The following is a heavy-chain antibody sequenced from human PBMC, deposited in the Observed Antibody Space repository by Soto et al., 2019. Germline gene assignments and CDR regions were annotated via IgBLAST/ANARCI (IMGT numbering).Heavy chain of an antibody. J-gene: IGHJ6*02. CDR3: AGGGATIPFYCCGMDV. V-gene: IGHV3-30-3*01. CDR1: GFTFSSYA. D-gene: IGHD5-12*01. Sequence: QVQLVESGGGVVQPGRSLRLSCAASGFTFSSYAMHWVRQAPGKGLEWVAVISYDGSNKYYADSVKGRFTISRDNSKNTLYLQMTSLRAEDTVVYYGAGGGATIPFYCCGMDVWGQGTTVTVSS. CDR2: ISYDGSNK.